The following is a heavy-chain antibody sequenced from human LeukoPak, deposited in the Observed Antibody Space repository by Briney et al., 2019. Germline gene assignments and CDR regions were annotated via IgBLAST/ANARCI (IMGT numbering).Heavy chain of an antibody. V-gene: IGHV4-39*07. D-gene: IGHD3-22*01. CDR3: ARAAMYYDSSGYAIDY. CDR2: IYYSGST. Sequence: GSLRLSCAASGFTFSSYEMNWVRQPPGKGLEWIGSIYYSGSTYYNPSLKSRVTISVDTSKNQFSLKLSSVTAADTAVYYCARAAMYYDSSGYAIDYWGQGTLVTVSS. J-gene: IGHJ4*02. CDR1: GFTFSSYE.